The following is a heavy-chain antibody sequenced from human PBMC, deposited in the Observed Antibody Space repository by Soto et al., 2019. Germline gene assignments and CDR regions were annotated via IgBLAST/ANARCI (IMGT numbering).Heavy chain of an antibody. CDR3: ARDQGFGELYYYYGMDV. J-gene: IGHJ6*02. Sequence: TGGSLRLSCAASGFNFSRYSMNWVRQAPGEGLEWVSSISSSNTHIYYADSVRGRLTISRDNAKNSLYLQMNSLRAEDTAVYYCARDQGFGELYYYYGMDVWGQGTTVTVSS. V-gene: IGHV3-21*01. D-gene: IGHD3-10*01. CDR2: ISSSNTHI. CDR1: GFNFSRYS.